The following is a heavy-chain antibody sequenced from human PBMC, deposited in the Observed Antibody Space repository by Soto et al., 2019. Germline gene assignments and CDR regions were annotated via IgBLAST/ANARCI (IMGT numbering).Heavy chain of an antibody. J-gene: IGHJ6*02. D-gene: IGHD3-10*01. CDR1: GSTFSGST. V-gene: IGHV3-73*01. CDR3: TSSGPAGDYYGMNV. Sequence: PGGSLRLSCAASGSTFSGSTMHWVRQASGKGLEWVGRIRSKGNNYATAYGATVKGRFTISRDDSKNTADLQMNSLKTEDTAVYVCTSSGPAGDYYGMNVWGQGTTVPVSS. CDR2: IRSKGNNYAT.